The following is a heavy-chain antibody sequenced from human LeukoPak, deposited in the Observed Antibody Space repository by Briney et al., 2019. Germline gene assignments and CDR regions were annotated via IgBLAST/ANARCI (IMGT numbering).Heavy chain of an antibody. CDR2: IYYSGST. CDR1: GGSIGSSSYY. V-gene: IGHV4-39*01. D-gene: IGHD1-26*01. J-gene: IGHJ5*02. Sequence: SETLSLTCTVSGGSIGSSSYYWGWIRQPPGKGLEWIGSIYYSGSTYYNPSLKSRVTISVDTSKNQFSLKLSSVTAADTAVYYCASVKWELGSWGQGTLVTVSS. CDR3: ASVKWELGS.